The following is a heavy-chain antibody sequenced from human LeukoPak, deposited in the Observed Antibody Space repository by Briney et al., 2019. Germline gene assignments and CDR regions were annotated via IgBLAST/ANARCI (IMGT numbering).Heavy chain of an antibody. V-gene: IGHV1-2*02. CDR1: GYTFTGYY. D-gene: IGHD3-22*01. Sequence: ASVKVSCTASGYTFTGYYMHWVRQAPGQGLEWMGWINPNSGGTNYAQKFQGRVTMTRDTSISTAYMELSRLRSDDTAVYYCASPGPTLTDYYDSSGYYLDAFDIWGQGTMVTVSS. CDR3: ASPGPTLTDYYDSSGYYLDAFDI. J-gene: IGHJ3*02. CDR2: INPNSGGT.